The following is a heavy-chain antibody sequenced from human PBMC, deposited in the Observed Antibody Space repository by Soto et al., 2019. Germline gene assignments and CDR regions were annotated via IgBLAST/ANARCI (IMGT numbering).Heavy chain of an antibody. CDR3: AKGGSYYDISTGYYASTYYFDY. Sequence: PGGSLRLSCAASGFIFTEYAMSWVRQAPGKGLKWVSSITSGGSTYYADSVKGRFTISRDNPKNTLYLQVNSLRAEDSAVYYCAKGGSYYDISTGYYASTYYFDYWGQGTLVTVSS. CDR2: ITSGGST. V-gene: IGHV3-23*01. D-gene: IGHD3-9*01. J-gene: IGHJ4*02. CDR1: GFIFTEYA.